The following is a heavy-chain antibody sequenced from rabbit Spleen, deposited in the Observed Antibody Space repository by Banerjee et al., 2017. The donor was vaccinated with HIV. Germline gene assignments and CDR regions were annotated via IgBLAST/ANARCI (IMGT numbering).Heavy chain of an antibody. Sequence: QEKLVESGGDLVQPGAPLTLTCTASGFDFNSNAMCWVRQAPGKGPEWIACIYNGDGSTYYASWAKGRFTISKTSSTTGTLQMTSLTAADTATYFCARGWAVYGSGWVPEYLVLWGQGTLVTVS. CDR3: ARGWAVYGSGWVPEYLVL. J-gene: IGHJ6*01. CDR1: GFDFNSNA. V-gene: IGHV1S47*01. D-gene: IGHD4-1*01. CDR2: IYNGDGST.